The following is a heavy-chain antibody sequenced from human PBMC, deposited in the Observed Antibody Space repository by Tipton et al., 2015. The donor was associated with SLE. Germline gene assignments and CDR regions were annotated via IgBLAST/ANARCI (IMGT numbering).Heavy chain of an antibody. Sequence: TLSLTCTVSRGSMINYYWGWIRQPPGKGLEWIGIFYYGGNTYYNPSLKSPVSISAGTSKNQFSLKLNSVTAADTAVYYCARGYCGGGVCYGRGFFDHWGQGNLVTVSS. CDR2: FYYGGNT. J-gene: IGHJ4*02. D-gene: IGHD2-8*02. CDR1: RGSMINYY. V-gene: IGHV4-39*07. CDR3: ARGYCGGGVCYGRGFFDH.